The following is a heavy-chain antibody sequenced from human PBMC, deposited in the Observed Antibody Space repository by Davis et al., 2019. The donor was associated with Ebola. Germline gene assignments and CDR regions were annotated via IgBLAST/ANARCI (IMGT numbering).Heavy chain of an antibody. J-gene: IGHJ6*02. D-gene: IGHD5-12*01. CDR1: GFTFSSYG. Sequence: GESLKISCAASGFTFSSYGMHWVRQAPGKGLVWVSRINSDGSSTSYADSVKGRFTISRDNAKNTLYLQMNSLRAEDTAVYYCARDRVGSGYLYGMDVWGQGTTVTVSS. V-gene: IGHV3-74*01. CDR2: INSDGSST. CDR3: ARDRVGSGYLYGMDV.